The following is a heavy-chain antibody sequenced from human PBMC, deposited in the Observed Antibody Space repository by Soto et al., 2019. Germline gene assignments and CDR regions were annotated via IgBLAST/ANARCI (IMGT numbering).Heavy chain of an antibody. D-gene: IGHD5-18*01. Sequence: PSETLSLTCTVSGGSISSGAYYWSWIRQHPGNGLEWIGYIHYSGSTYYNPSLKSRVTISVDTSKNQFSLKLSSLTAADTAVYYGARFKGYSACVIYYFDYWGQGTLVTVSS. J-gene: IGHJ4*02. CDR2: IHYSGST. CDR3: ARFKGYSACVIYYFDY. V-gene: IGHV4-31*03. CDR1: GGSISSGAYY.